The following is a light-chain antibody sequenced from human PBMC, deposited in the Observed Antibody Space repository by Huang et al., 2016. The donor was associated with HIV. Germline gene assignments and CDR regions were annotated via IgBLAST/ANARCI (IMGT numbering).Light chain of an antibody. V-gene: IGKV3-11*01. J-gene: IGKJ4*01. CDR1: QSIGTY. Sequence: IVLSQSPVTLSLSPGDRATLSCRASQSIGTYLAWYQQNSGQAPRLLIYDVSTRAAGVPARFSDSGSETDCTRTIASLDPDDFAIYHCQQRSKWPLTFGGGTKVEMK. CDR3: QQRSKWPLT. CDR2: DVS.